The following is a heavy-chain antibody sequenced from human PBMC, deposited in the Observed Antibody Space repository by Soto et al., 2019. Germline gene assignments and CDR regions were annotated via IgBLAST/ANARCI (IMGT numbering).Heavy chain of an antibody. CDR1: GFTFGSYA. D-gene: IGHD4-17*01. V-gene: IGHV3-23*01. CDR3: ASVDYGAYIPHFDY. CDR2: ITGSSHST. J-gene: IGHJ4*02. Sequence: GGSLRLSCAASGFTFGSYAMSWVRQAPGGELEWVSAITGSSHSTYYTDSVEGRFTISRDNSKNTLYLQMNSLRAEDTAIYYCASVDYGAYIPHFDYWGQGTLVTVSS.